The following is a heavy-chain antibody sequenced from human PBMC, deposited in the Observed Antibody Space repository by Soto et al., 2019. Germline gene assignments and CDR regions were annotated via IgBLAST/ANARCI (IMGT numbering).Heavy chain of an antibody. CDR3: ARDVTPPDY. CDR1: GYTFTSYA. J-gene: IGHJ4*01. CDR2: ISAYNGNT. Sequence: QVQLVQSGAEVKKPGASVTVSCKASGYTFTSYAITWVRQAPGQGLEWMGWISAYNGNTNYAQKLQGRVTMTTDTSTSTAYSELRSLRSDDTAVYNCARDVTPPDYWGHGTLVTVST. V-gene: IGHV1-18*01.